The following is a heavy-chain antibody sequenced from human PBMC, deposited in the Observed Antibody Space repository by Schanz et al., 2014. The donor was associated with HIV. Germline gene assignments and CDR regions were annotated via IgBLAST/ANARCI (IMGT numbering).Heavy chain of an antibody. CDR1: GFIFGSYW. CDR2: IKQDGSDK. D-gene: IGHD1-1*01. V-gene: IGHV3-7*04. Sequence: EVQLVESGGGLVQPGGSLRLSCAASGFIFGSYWMSWVRQAPGKGLEWVANIKQDGSDKYYVDSVKGRFTISRDNAKNSLYLQMNSLRGEDTAVYYCATDGGLERAFGFWGQGTLVTVS. J-gene: IGHJ4*02. CDR3: ATDGGLERAFGF.